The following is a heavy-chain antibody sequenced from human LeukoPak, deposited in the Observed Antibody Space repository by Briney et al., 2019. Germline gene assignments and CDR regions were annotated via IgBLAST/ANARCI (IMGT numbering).Heavy chain of an antibody. D-gene: IGHD3-9*01. V-gene: IGHV3-30*02. CDR1: GFTFSSYG. Sequence: PGRSLRRSCEASGFTFSSYGMHWVPQAPGKGLEWLAFIRYDGSNKYYADSVKGRFTISRDNSKNTLYLQMNSLRAEDTAVYYCAKVADILTGYSDAFDIWGQGTMVTVSS. CDR3: AKVADILTGYSDAFDI. CDR2: IRYDGSNK. J-gene: IGHJ3*02.